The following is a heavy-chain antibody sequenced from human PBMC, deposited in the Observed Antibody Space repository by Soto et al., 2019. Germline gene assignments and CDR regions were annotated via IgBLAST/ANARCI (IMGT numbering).Heavy chain of an antibody. J-gene: IGHJ3*02. Sequence: XGSLLLSGAVSGFISGRAEMSWVRQAPGKGLEWVSTILVGGSPHYEDSVKGRFTISRDTSKNTVYLQMNSLTAGDTAVYYCAKATATSGGAFEIYGQGAMVTISS. D-gene: IGHD1-1*01. CDR3: AKATATSGGAFEI. CDR1: GFISGRAE. CDR2: ILVGGSP. V-gene: IGHV3-23*01.